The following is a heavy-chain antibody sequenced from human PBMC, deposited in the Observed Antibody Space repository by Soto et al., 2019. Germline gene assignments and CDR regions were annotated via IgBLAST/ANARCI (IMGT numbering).Heavy chain of an antibody. CDR3: ARDQGIPTFGVYSMSSYGMDV. D-gene: IGHD3-3*01. J-gene: IGHJ6*02. CDR2: ISTDNGNT. V-gene: IGHV1-18*01. CDR1: GYTFTNCG. Sequence: ASVKVSCKSSGYTFTNCGISWVRQAPGQGLEWMGWISTDNGNTNYAQHLQGRVSMTTDTSTRTAYMDLRSLRSDDTAVYYCARDQGIPTFGVYSMSSYGMDVWG.